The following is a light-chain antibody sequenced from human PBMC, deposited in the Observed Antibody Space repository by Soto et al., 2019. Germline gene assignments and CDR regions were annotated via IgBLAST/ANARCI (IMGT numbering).Light chain of an antibody. V-gene: IGKV3-20*01. Sequence: EIVLTQSPGNLSLSPGERATLSCRASQSVSSSFLAWYQQKPGQAPRLLIYGASSRATGIPDRFSGSGSGTDFTLTISRLEPEDFAVYYCHQYGSSPATFGQGTKVDIK. J-gene: IGKJ1*01. CDR1: QSVSSSF. CDR2: GAS. CDR3: HQYGSSPAT.